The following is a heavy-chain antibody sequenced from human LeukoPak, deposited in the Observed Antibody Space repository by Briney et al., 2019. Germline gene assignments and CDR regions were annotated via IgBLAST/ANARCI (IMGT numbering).Heavy chain of an antibody. J-gene: IGHJ3*02. D-gene: IGHD2-2*01. V-gene: IGHV3-30*19. CDR1: GFTFSSYG. CDR2: ISYDGSNK. CDR3: ARDPPLSCSSTSCDAFDI. Sequence: GGSLRLSCAASGFTFSSYGMHWVRQAPGKGLEWVAVISYDGSNKYYADSVKGRFTISRDNSKNTLYLQMNSLRAEDTAVYYCARDPPLSCSSTSCDAFDIWGQGTTVTVSS.